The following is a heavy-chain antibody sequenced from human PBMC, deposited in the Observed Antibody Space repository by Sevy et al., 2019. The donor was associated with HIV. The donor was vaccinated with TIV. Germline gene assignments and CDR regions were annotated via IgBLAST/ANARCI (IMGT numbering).Heavy chain of an antibody. V-gene: IGHV3-7*01. CDR2: IRHDGSER. Sequence: GGSLRLSCVASGFNLENFWMNWVRQAPGKGLEWVANIRHDGSERYYVTSVKGRFTISRDNDRNLVYLQMNGLRVEDTALYYCLRAIQSDGSFWGQGALVTVSS. CDR3: LRAIQSDGSF. D-gene: IGHD6-19*01. CDR1: GFNLENFW. J-gene: IGHJ4*02.